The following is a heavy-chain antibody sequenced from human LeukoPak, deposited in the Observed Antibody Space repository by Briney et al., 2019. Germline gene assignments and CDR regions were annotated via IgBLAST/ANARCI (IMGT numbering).Heavy chain of an antibody. Sequence: SETLSLTCTVSGGSISSGGYYWSWIRQHPGKGLEWIGYIYYSGSTYYNPSLKSRVTISVDTSKNQFSLKLSSVTAADTAVYYCASQGKDGFGETLHFDYWGQGTLVTVSS. D-gene: IGHD3-10*01. V-gene: IGHV4-31*03. CDR2: IYYSGST. CDR3: ASQGKDGFGETLHFDY. CDR1: GGSISSGGYY. J-gene: IGHJ4*01.